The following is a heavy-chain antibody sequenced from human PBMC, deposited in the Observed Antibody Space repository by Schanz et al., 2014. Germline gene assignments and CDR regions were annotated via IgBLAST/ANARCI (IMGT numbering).Heavy chain of an antibody. CDR3: ARDCEAAAGFDY. J-gene: IGHJ4*02. D-gene: IGHD6-13*01. Sequence: QVQLVQSGAEVKKPGASVKVSCKASGYTFTSYYMHWVRQAPGQGLEWMGIINPSGGSTSYAQKFQFRVAMTRDTSTSTVYRELSSLRAEDTAVYYCARDCEAAAGFDYWGQGTLVTVSS. V-gene: IGHV1-46*03. CDR1: GYTFTSYY. CDR2: INPSGGST.